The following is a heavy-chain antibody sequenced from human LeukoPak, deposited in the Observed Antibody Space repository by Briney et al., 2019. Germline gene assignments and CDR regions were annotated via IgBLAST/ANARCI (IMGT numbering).Heavy chain of an antibody. D-gene: IGHD6-13*01. CDR3: ARGPRYSFY. CDR2: IYIDGTT. V-gene: IGHV3-23*03. J-gene: IGHJ4*02. Sequence: GGSLRLSCAASGFTFSSYAMGWVRQAPGKGLEWISVIYIDGTTYYADSVKGRFTISRDQANNTLYLQMNTLRDEDTAVYYCARGPRYSFYWGQGTLVSVSS. CDR1: GFTFSSYA.